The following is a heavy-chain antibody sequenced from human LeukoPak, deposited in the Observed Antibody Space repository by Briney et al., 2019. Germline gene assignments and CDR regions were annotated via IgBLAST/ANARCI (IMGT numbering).Heavy chain of an antibody. J-gene: IGHJ6*04. V-gene: IGHV2-70*01. CDR3: ARITYDLMRRNYNGMDV. Sequence: ESGPALVKPTQTLTLTCTFSGFSLSTSGMCVSWIRQSPGKALEWLALIDWDDDKYYSTSLKTRLTISKDTSENQVVLTMTNMDPVDKDTYYCARITYDLMRRNYNGMDVWGKGPTVTVSS. D-gene: IGHD3-3*01. CDR2: IDWDDDK. CDR1: GFSLSTSGMC.